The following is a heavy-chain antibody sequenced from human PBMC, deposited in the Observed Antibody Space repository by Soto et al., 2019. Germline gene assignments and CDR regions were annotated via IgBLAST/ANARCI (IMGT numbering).Heavy chain of an antibody. CDR2: ISYDGSNK. Sequence: PGGSLRLSCAASGFTFSSYAMHWVRQAPGKGLEWVAVISYDGSNKYYADSVKGRFTISRDNSKNTLYLQMNSLRAEDTAVYYCARELNLKQWLIRYNYYYYGMDVWGQGTTVTVSS. CDR1: GFTFSSYA. D-gene: IGHD6-19*01. V-gene: IGHV3-30-3*01. CDR3: ARELNLKQWLIRYNYYYYGMDV. J-gene: IGHJ6*02.